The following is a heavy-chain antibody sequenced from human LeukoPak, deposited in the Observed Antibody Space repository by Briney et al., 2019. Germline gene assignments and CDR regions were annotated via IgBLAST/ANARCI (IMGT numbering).Heavy chain of an antibody. CDR3: ARGHGITIFGVVIGTANWFDP. V-gene: IGHV4-59*12. J-gene: IGHJ5*02. D-gene: IGHD3-3*01. CDR1: GGSFSGYY. Sequence: SETLSLTCAVYGGSFSGYYWSWIRQPPGKGLEWIGDIYYSGSIKYNPSLKSRVTISVDTSKNQFSLKLSSVTAADTAVYYCARGHGITIFGVVIGTANWFDPWGQGTLVTVSS. CDR2: IYYSGSI.